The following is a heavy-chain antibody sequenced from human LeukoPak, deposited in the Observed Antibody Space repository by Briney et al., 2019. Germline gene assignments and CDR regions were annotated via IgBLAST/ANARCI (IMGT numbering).Heavy chain of an antibody. V-gene: IGHV3-23*01. CDR1: GFTFSSYA. J-gene: IGHJ4*02. Sequence: GGSLRLSCAASGFTFSSYAMNWVRQAPGKGPEWLSLIYAGGDVTYYADSVQGRFTISRDNSNNTLYLQMNSLRAEDAALYYCAKDRYSSAIDSWGQGVLVTVSS. D-gene: IGHD6-19*01. CDR2: IYAGGDVT. CDR3: AKDRYSSAIDS.